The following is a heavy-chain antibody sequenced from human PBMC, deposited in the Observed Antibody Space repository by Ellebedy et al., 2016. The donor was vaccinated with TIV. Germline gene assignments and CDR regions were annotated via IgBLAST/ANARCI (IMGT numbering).Heavy chain of an antibody. J-gene: IGHJ5*02. D-gene: IGHD3-16*01. CDR2: NYPGDSDT. CDR3: VRMIHLISPSWFDP. Sequence: GESLKISCTGSGYNFSTYCIGSVRQMPGKGLECIGINYPGDSDTRYSPSFQGQVTISAAKSISTAYLQWSSLKATDTALYYCVRMIHLISPSWFDPWGQGTLVTVSS. V-gene: IGHV5-51*01. CDR1: GYNFSTYC.